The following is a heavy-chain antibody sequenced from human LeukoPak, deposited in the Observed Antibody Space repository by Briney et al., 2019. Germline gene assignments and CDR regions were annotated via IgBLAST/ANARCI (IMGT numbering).Heavy chain of an antibody. V-gene: IGHV1-18*01. CDR1: GYTFSSFG. D-gene: IGHD4-23*01. CDR3: ARGSPLSYSGNPPRAFDT. CDR2: ISTYNGDT. J-gene: IGHJ3*02. Sequence: ASVKVSCKASGYTFSSFGISWVRQAPGQGLECMGWISTYNGDTNYVQKLQDRVRMTTDASTNTAYLELRSLSSGDTAVYYCARGSPLSYSGNPPRAFDTWGQGTTVIVSS.